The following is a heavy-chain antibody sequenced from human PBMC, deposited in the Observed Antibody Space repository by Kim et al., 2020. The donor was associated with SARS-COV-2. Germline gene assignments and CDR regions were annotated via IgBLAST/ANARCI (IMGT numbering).Heavy chain of an antibody. D-gene: IGHD3-22*01. CDR1: GGSVSSGSYY. CDR3: ATTAVATYYYDSSGYYPYY. J-gene: IGHJ4*02. CDR2: IYYSGST. V-gene: IGHV4-61*01. Sequence: SETLSLTCTVSGGSVSSGSYYWSWIRQPPGKGLEWIGYIYYSGSTNYNPSLKSRVTISVDTSKNQFSLKLSSVTAADTAVYYCATTAVATYYYDSSGYYPYYWGQGTLVPVSS.